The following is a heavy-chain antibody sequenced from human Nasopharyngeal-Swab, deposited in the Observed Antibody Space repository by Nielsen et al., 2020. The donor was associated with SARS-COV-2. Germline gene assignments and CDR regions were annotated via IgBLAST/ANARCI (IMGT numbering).Heavy chain of an antibody. J-gene: IGHJ4*02. Sequence: SVKVSCKASGGTLSKYAISWVRQAPGQGLVWMGGIIPIHGTANYAQKFQGRVTIIADESTSVVYMEMSSLRSEDTAVYYCARDTGGSSGYYVYWGQGTLVTVSS. D-gene: IGHD6-19*01. V-gene: IGHV1-69*13. CDR3: ARDTGGSSGYYVY. CDR2: IIPIHGTA. CDR1: GGTLSKYA.